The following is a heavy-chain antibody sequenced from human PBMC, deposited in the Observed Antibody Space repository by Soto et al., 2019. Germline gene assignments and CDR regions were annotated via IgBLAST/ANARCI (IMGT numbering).Heavy chain of an antibody. CDR1: GGTFSSYA. CDR3: ARKSTVTIILFYYYGMDV. Sequence: QVQLVQSGAEVKKPGSSLKVSCQASGGTFSSYAISWVRQAPGQGLEWMGGIIPISGTANYAQKFQGRVTITADESTSTAYMELSSLRSEDTAVYYCARKSTVTIILFYYYGMDVWGQGTTVTVSS. J-gene: IGHJ6*02. CDR2: IIPISGTA. D-gene: IGHD4-4*01. V-gene: IGHV1-69*12.